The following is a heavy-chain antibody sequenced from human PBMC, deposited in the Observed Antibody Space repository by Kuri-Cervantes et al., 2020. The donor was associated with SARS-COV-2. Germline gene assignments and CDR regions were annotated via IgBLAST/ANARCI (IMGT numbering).Heavy chain of an antibody. CDR2: ISYDGSNK. V-gene: IGHV3-30-3*01. D-gene: IGHD3-16*01. Sequence: GESLKISCAASGFTFSSYAMHWVRQAPGKGLELVAVISYDGSNKYYADSVKGRFTISRDNSKNTLYLQMNSLRAEDTAVYYCARDSLRGSASSYYFDYWGQGTLVTVSS. CDR3: ARDSLRGSASSYYFDY. CDR1: GFTFSSYA. J-gene: IGHJ4*02.